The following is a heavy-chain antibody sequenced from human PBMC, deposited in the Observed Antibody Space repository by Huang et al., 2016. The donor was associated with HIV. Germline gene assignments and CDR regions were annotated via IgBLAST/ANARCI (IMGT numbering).Heavy chain of an antibody. CDR2: ISWKSGSI. CDR3: AKDIGSGSYGGDAFDI. CDR1: GFTFDDYA. D-gene: IGHD1-26*01. J-gene: IGHJ3*02. Sequence: EVQLVESGGGLVQPGRSLRLSCAASGFTFDDYAMHWVRQAPGKGLEWVSGISWKSGSIGYEDSVKGRFTISRDNAKNSLYLQMNNLRAEDKALYYCAKDIGSGSYGGDAFDIWGQGTVVTVSS. V-gene: IGHV3-9*01.